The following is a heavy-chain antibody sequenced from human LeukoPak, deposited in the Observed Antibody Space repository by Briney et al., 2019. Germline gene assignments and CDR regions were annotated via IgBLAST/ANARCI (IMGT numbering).Heavy chain of an antibody. CDR1: GGSISSGSYY. V-gene: IGHV4-61*02. J-gene: IGHJ4*02. D-gene: IGHD3-10*01. CDR2: IYTSGST. Sequence: PSQTLSLTCTVSGGSISSGSYYWSWMRQPAGKGLEWIGRIYTSGSTNYNPSLKSRVTISVDTSKNQFSLKLSSVTAADTAVYYCARLAGYWGQGTLVTVSS. CDR3: ARLAGY.